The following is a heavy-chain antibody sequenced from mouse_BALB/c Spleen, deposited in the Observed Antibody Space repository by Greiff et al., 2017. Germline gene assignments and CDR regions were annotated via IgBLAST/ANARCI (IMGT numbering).Heavy chain of an antibody. CDR2: ISYDGSN. V-gene: IGHV3-6*02. D-gene: IGHD2-3*01. CDR1: GCSITSGYY. Sequence: EVKLQESGPGLVKPSQSLSLTCSVTGCSITSGYYWNWIRQFPGNKLEWMGYISYDGSNNYNPSLKNRISITRDTSKNQFFLKLNSVTTEDTATYYCARDGDGYPDYWGQGTTLTVSS. CDR3: ARDGDGYPDY. J-gene: IGHJ2*01.